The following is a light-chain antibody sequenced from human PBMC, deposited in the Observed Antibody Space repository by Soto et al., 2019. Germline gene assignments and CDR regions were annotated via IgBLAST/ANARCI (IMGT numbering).Light chain of an antibody. CDR3: CSYAGSGTWI. Sequence: QSALTQPASASGSPGQSITISCTGTTSDVGSYNLVSWYQQHPGKAPKLMIYEGSKRPSGVSNRFSGSKSGNTASLTLSGLQAEDEADYYCCSYAGSGTWIFGGGTKLTVL. J-gene: IGLJ2*01. V-gene: IGLV2-23*01. CDR2: EGS. CDR1: TSDVGSYNL.